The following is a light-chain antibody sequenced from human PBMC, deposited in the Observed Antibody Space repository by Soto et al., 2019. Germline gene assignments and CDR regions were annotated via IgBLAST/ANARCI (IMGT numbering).Light chain of an antibody. CDR2: GAS. V-gene: IGKV3-20*01. CDR3: QQYTSSPT. CDR1: QSVSSSY. J-gene: IGKJ4*01. Sequence: EIVLTQSPGTLSLSPGERATLSCRASQSVSSSYLAWYQQKPGQAPRLLIYGASSRATGIPDRFSGSGSGTDFTLTISRLEPEDFAVYYCQQYTSSPTFGGGPRWRSN.